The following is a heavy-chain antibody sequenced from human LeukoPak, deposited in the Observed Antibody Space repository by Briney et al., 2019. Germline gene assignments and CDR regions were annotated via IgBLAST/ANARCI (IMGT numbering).Heavy chain of an antibody. CDR3: ARAQPMYIAPFYYYGMDV. D-gene: IGHD6-13*01. V-gene: IGHV3-48*01. Sequence: GGSLRLSCAASEFAFSTYNMNWVRQAPGKGLEWVSYISTGSSTTYYADSVKGRFTISRDNSKNTLYLQMNSLRAEDTAVYYCARAQPMYIAPFYYYGMDVWGQGTTVTVSS. J-gene: IGHJ6*02. CDR1: EFAFSTYN. CDR2: ISTGSSTT.